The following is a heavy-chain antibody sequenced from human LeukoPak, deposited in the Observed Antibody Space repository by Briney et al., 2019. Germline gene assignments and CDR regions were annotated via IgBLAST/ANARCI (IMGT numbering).Heavy chain of an antibody. CDR2: ISSSSSYI. J-gene: IGHJ3*02. V-gene: IGHV3-21*01. CDR3: ARDRIIYGDYGDAFDI. Sequence: GGSLRLSCAASGFTFSRYSMNWVRQAPGGGLEWVSSISSSSSYIYYADSLKGRFTISRDNAKNSLYLQMNSLRAEDTAVYFCARDRIIYGDYGDAFDIWGQGTMVTASS. D-gene: IGHD4-17*01. CDR1: GFTFSRYS.